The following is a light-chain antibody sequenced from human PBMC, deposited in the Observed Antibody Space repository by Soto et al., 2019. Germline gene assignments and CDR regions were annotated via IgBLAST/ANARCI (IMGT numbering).Light chain of an antibody. CDR3: SSYTCSSTLYV. CDR2: EVS. J-gene: IGLJ1*01. CDR1: SSDVGSYNR. Sequence: QSVLTQPPSVSGSPGQSVTISCTGTSSDVGSYNRVSWYQQPPGTAPKLMIYEVSNRPSGVPDRFSGSKSGNTASLTISGLQAEDEADYYCSSYTCSSTLYVFGTGTKVTVL. V-gene: IGLV2-18*02.